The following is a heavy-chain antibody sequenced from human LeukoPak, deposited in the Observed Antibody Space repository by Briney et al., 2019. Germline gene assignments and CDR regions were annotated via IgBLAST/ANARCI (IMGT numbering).Heavy chain of an antibody. D-gene: IGHD3-22*01. V-gene: IGHV3-33*06. CDR2: IWYDGSNK. Sequence: GRSLRLSCAASGFTFSSYGMHWVRQAPGKGLEWVAVIWYDGSNKYYADSVKGRFTISRDNSKNTLYLQMNSLRAEDTAVYYCAKDHSSAYYAYYFDNWGQGTLVTVSS. CDR3: AKDHSSAYYAYYFDN. J-gene: IGHJ4*02. CDR1: GFTFSSYG.